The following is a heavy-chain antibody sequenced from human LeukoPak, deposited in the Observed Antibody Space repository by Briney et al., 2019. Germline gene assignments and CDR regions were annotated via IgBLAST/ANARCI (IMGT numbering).Heavy chain of an antibody. V-gene: IGHV4-39*07. CDR2: IYYSGST. D-gene: IGHD3-10*01. Sequence: SETLSLTCTVSGGSISSSSYYWGWIRQPPGKGLEWIGSIYYSGSTYYNPSLKSRVTISVDTSKNQFSLKLSSVTAADTAVYYCAREGAGVDYWGQGTLVTVSS. J-gene: IGHJ4*02. CDR1: GGSISSSSYY. CDR3: AREGAGVDY.